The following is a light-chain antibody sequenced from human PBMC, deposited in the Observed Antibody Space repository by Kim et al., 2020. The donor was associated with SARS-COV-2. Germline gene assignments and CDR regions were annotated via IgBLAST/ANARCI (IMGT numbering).Light chain of an antibody. Sequence: DIQMTQSPSSLSASVGDRVIITCRASQSISSYLNWYQQKRGKAPKLLIYAASSLQSGVPSRFSGSGSGTGFTLTISSLQPEDFATYYCQQTYSTPTFGQGTKVDIK. V-gene: IGKV1-39*01. CDR1: QSISSY. CDR2: AAS. CDR3: QQTYSTPT. J-gene: IGKJ1*01.